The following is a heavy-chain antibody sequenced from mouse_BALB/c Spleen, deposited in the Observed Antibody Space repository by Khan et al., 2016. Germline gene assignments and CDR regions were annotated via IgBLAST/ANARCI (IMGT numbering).Heavy chain of an antibody. CDR1: GYSITSDYA. Sequence: EVQLQESGPGLVKPSQSLSLTCTVTGYSITSDYAWNWIRQFPGNKLEWMGYISYSGSTSYNPSLKSRISITRDTYKNQFFLQLNSVTTKDTATYGGARGRYNGSRGYFDVWGAGTTVTVSA. J-gene: IGHJ1*01. V-gene: IGHV3-2*02. CDR3: ARGRYNGSRGYFDV. D-gene: IGHD1-1*01. CDR2: ISYSGST.